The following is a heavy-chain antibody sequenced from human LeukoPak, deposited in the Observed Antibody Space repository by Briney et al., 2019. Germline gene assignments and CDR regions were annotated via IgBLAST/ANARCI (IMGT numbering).Heavy chain of an antibody. V-gene: IGHV4-39*07. Sequence: SETLSLTCTVSGGSISSSSYYWGWIRQPPGKGLEWIGSIYYSGSTYYNPSLKSRVTISVDTSKNQFSLKLSSVTAADTAVYYCARAKQQLVSHAFDIWGQGTMVTVSS. CDR2: IYYSGST. CDR1: GGSISSSSYY. D-gene: IGHD6-13*01. CDR3: ARAKQQLVSHAFDI. J-gene: IGHJ3*02.